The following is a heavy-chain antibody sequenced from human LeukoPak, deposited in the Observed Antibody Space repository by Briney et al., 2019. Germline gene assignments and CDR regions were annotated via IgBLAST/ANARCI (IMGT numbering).Heavy chain of an antibody. CDR2: ISSSSIYI. D-gene: IGHD3-10*01. Sequence: GGSLRLSCAASGFTFSSYSMNWVRQAPGKGLEWVSSISSSSIYIYYADSLKGRFTISRDNAKNSLYLQMNGLRAEDTALYYCANPDGSGSYYNGRFDNWGQGTLVTVSS. V-gene: IGHV3-21*01. CDR3: ANPDGSGSYYNGRFDN. J-gene: IGHJ4*02. CDR1: GFTFSSYS.